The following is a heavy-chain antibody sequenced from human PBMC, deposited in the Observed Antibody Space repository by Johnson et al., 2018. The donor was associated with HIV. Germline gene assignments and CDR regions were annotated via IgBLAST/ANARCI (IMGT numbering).Heavy chain of an antibody. Sequence: VHLVESGGGVVRPGGSLRLSCVASGFTFDDYGMTWVRQAPGKGLEWVSGINWNGGSTAYADSVKGRFTISRDNAKNSLYLQMNSLGVEDTALYYCARGWLGLDAFDIWGQGTMVTVSS. D-gene: IGHD6-19*01. CDR3: ARGWLGLDAFDI. J-gene: IGHJ3*02. V-gene: IGHV3-20*04. CDR2: INWNGGST. CDR1: GFTFDDYG.